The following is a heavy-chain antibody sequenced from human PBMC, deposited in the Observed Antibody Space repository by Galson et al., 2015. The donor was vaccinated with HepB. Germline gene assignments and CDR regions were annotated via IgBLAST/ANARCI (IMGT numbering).Heavy chain of an antibody. CDR1: GFTFSSYG. Sequence: SLRLSCAASGFTFSSYGMHWVRQAPGKGLEWVAVISYDGSNKYYADSVKGRFTISRDNSKNTLYLQMNSLRAEDTAVYYCAKQKGVYDYVWGSYRYNSGYFDYWGQGTLVTVSS. CDR3: AKQKGVYDYVWGSYRYNSGYFDY. CDR2: ISYDGSNK. J-gene: IGHJ4*02. D-gene: IGHD3-16*02. V-gene: IGHV3-30*18.